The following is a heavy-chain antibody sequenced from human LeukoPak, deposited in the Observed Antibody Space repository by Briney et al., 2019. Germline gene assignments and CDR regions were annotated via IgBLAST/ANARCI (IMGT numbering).Heavy chain of an antibody. CDR3: ARDIGSGWFDYYYYYGMDV. V-gene: IGHV1-18*01. J-gene: IGHJ6*02. Sequence: ASVTVSCKASGYTFTSYGISWVRQAPGQGLEWMGWISAYNGNTNYAQKLQGRVTMTTDTSTSTAYMELRSLRSDDTAVYYCARDIGSGWFDYYYYYGMDVWGQGTTVTVSS. CDR2: ISAYNGNT. CDR1: GYTFTSYG. D-gene: IGHD6-19*01.